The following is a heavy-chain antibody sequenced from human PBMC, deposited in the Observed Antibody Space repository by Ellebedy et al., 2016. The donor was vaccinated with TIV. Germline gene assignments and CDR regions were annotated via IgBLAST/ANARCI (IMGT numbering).Heavy chain of an antibody. CDR1: GFSFSSYW. Sequence: GGSLRLSCAASGFSFSSYWMSWVRQAPGKGLEYISLINKDGGTTHYADSVKGRFTISRDNSKNTLYLQMSSLRAEDTALYYCVKDYYGSYVYWGQGTLVTVSS. J-gene: IGHJ4*02. D-gene: IGHD1-26*01. CDR2: INKDGGTT. CDR3: VKDYYGSYVY. V-gene: IGHV3-64D*06.